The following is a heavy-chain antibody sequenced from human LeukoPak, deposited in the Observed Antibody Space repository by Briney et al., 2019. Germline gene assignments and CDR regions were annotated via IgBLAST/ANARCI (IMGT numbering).Heavy chain of an antibody. CDR3: AREAAYYYGSGILY. D-gene: IGHD3-10*01. CDR2: ISSSGSTI. CDR1: GFTFSSYE. V-gene: IGHV3-48*03. J-gene: IGHJ4*02. Sequence: GGSLRLSCAASGFTFSSYEMNWVRQAPGKGLEWVSHISSSGSTIYYADSVKGRFTISRDNAKNSLYLQMNSLRAEDTAVYYCAREAAYYYGSGILYWGQGTLVTVSS.